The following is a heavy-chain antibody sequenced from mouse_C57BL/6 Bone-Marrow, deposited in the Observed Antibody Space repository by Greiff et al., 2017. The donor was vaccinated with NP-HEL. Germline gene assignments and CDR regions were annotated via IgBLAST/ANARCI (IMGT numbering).Heavy chain of an antibody. V-gene: IGHV1-15*01. CDR1: GYTFTDYE. CDR3: TRDLSDGYPFAY. J-gene: IGHJ3*01. D-gene: IGHD2-3*01. Sequence: VQLQESGAELVRPGASVTLSCKASGYTFTDYEMHWVKQTPVHGLEWIGAIDPETGGTAYNQKFKGKAILTADKSSSTAYMELRSLTSEDSAVYYYTRDLSDGYPFAYWGQGTLVTVSA. CDR2: IDPETGGT.